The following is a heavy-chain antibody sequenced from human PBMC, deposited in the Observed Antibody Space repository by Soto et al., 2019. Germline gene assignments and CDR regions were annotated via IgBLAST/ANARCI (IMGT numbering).Heavy chain of an antibody. J-gene: IGHJ5*02. CDR3: PSSDHAPIRDKLFS. Sequence: GESLKISCKGSGYSFTSYWISWVRQMPGKGLEWMGRVDPSDSYTNYSPSFQGHVTISADKSISTAYLQWSSLKASDTAMYYCPSSDHAPIRDKLFSLGQETLLTVST. CDR1: GYSFTSYW. CDR2: VDPSDSYT. D-gene: IGHD2-21*01. V-gene: IGHV5-10-1*01.